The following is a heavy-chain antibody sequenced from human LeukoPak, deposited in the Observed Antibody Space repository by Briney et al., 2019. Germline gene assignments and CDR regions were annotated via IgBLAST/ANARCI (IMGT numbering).Heavy chain of an antibody. J-gene: IGHJ6*02. CDR1: GFTFSNYA. CDR3: ARDRHCANGVCHSPPGMDV. Sequence: GRSLRLFCAASGFTFSNYAMHWVRQAPGKGLEWVADIWFDGKNEHFADSVKGRFTISRDNSKNTMYLQINSLRAEDTAVYYCARDRHCANGVCHSPPGMDVWGQGTTVTVSS. D-gene: IGHD2-8*01. V-gene: IGHV3-33*08. CDR2: IWFDGKNE.